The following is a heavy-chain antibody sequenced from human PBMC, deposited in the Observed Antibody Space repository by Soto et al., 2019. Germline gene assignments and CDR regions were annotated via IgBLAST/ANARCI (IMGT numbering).Heavy chain of an antibody. CDR2: ISGSGAST. J-gene: IGHJ4*02. D-gene: IGHD2-2*01. Sequence: EVQLLESGGGLVQPGGSLRLSCAASGFTFSSYAMSWVHQAPGKGLEWVSAISGSGASTYYADSVKGRFTISRDNSKNTLYLQMNSLRAEDTALYYCAKGRGYCTSTSCYVGSDYWGQGTLVTVSS. CDR3: AKGRGYCTSTSCYVGSDY. V-gene: IGHV3-23*01. CDR1: GFTFSSYA.